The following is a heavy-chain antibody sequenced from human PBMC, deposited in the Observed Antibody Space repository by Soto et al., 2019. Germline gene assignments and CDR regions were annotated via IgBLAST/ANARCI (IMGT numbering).Heavy chain of an antibody. CDR2: IYSGGST. J-gene: IGHJ3*02. CDR3: ARALLPHDAFDI. V-gene: IGHV3-66*01. Sequence: EVQLVESGGGLVQPGGSLRLSCAASGFTVSSNYMSWVRQAPGKGLEWVSVIYSGGSTYYADSVKGRFTISRDNSKNTLYLQMNSLSAEDTAVYYCARALLPHDAFDIWGQGTMVTGSS. CDR1: GFTVSSNY.